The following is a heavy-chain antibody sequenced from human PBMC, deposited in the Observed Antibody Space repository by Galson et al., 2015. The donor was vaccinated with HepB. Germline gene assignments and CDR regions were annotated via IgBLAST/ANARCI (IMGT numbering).Heavy chain of an antibody. D-gene: IGHD3-10*01. V-gene: IGHV1-8*01. CDR1: GYTFTSYD. Sequence: SVKVSCKASGYTFTSYDINWVRQATGQGLEWVGWMNPNSGNTGYAQKFQGRVTMTRNTSITTAYMELSSLRSEDTAVYYCARGLVFSVDRGGLVRYFDYWGQGTLVTVSS. CDR3: ARGLVFSVDRGGLVRYFDY. CDR2: MNPNSGNT. J-gene: IGHJ4*02.